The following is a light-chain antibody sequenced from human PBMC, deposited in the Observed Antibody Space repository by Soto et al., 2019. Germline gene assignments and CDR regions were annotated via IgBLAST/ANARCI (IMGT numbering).Light chain of an antibody. CDR2: EDN. V-gene: IGLV2-23*01. CDR1: SSDVGNYNL. Sequence: QSALTQPASVSGSPGQSITIYCTGTSSDVGNYNLISWYQHHPGKAPKLLIYEDNKRPSGVSNRFSGSKSGNTASLTISGLQAEDEADYYCCSYAGSTTLVFGGGTKVTVL. CDR3: CSYAGSTTLV. J-gene: IGLJ2*01.